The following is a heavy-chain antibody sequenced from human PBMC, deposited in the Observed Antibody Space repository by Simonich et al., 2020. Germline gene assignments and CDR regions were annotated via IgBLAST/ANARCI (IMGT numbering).Heavy chain of an antibody. CDR1: GYTFTGYY. J-gene: IGHJ6*03. CDR3: ARDLRGSYYYYYYMDV. D-gene: IGHD1-26*01. V-gene: IGHV1-2*02. Sequence: QVQLVQSGAEVKKPGASVKVSCKASGYTFTGYYMHWVRQAPGQGLEWMGWINPNSGGTKYAQKFQGRVTMTRETSISTAYMELSRLRSDDTAVYYCARDLRGSYYYYYYMDVWGKGTTVTVSS. CDR2: INPNSGGT.